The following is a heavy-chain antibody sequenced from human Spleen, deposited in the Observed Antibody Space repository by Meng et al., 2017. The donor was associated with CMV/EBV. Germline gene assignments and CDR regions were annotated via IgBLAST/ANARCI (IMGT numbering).Heavy chain of an antibody. J-gene: IGHJ4*02. V-gene: IGHV1-18*01. D-gene: IGHD2-2*01. CDR2: ISGYNGNT. CDR3: ARARSTSNDF. CDR1: GYTFPDYA. Sequence: SCEASGYTFPDYAITWVRQAPGQGLEWMGWISGYNGNTNYAQKLRGRVTMTTDTSTSTAYMELRSLRSDGTAVYFCARARSTSNDFWGQGTLVTVSS.